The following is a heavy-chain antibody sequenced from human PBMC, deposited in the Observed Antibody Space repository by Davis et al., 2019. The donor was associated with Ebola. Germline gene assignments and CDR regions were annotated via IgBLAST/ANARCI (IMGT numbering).Heavy chain of an antibody. V-gene: IGHV4-38-2*02. Sequence: GSLRLSCTVSGYSISSGHYWGWIRQPPGKGLEWIGEINHSGSTNYNPSLKSRVTISVDTSKNQFSLKLSSVTAADTAVYYCARDRDVAVAEPLYYYYGMDVWGQGTTVTVSS. CDR3: ARDRDVAVAEPLYYYYGMDV. J-gene: IGHJ6*02. D-gene: IGHD6-19*01. CDR2: INHSGST. CDR1: GYSISSGHY.